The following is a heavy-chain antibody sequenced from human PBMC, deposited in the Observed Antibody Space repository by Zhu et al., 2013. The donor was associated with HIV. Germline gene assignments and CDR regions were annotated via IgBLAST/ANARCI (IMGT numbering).Heavy chain of an antibody. V-gene: IGHV1-18*04. CDR2: IGTHNSHT. Sequence: QVQLVQSGAEVKKPGASVEISCKTSGYTFFAYYMHWVRQAPGQGLEWMGWIGTHNSHTKSTQQFQGRLTMTTDTLTRTAYMELRSLRPDDTALYFCARGRWDSSGWSYWGQGTLVAVSA. CDR1: GYTFFAYY. J-gene: IGHJ4*02. D-gene: IGHD6-19*01. CDR3: ARGRWDSSGWSY.